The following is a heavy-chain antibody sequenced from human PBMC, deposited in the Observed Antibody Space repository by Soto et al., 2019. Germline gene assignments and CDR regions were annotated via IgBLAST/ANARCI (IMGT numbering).Heavy chain of an antibody. CDR1: VGSIRSINYH. Sequence: SETLSLTCSVSVGSIRSINYHWVCIRQSPGKGLEWIGSLYSSGQTYYKPSLKSRVTISGDTSKTQFSLKLNSVTAADSAVYFCARLEGLATIPYYFDIWGPGALVTVS. V-gene: IGHV4-39*01. CDR2: LYSSGQT. J-gene: IGHJ4*02. D-gene: IGHD3-9*01. CDR3: ARLEGLATIPYYFDI.